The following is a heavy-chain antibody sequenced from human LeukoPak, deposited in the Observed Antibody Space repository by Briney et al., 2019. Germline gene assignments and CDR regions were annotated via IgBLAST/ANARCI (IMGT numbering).Heavy chain of an antibody. CDR2: IHHSGSN. CDR1: GGSISSGGYY. D-gene: IGHD1-26*01. J-gene: IGHJ4*02. Sequence: SETLSLTCTVSGGSISSGGYYWNWIQLPPGKGLEWIGYIHHSGSNYYNPSLKSRVTMSVDTSKNQFSLKLSSVTAADTAVYYCARLYSGNNLGGAFDYWGQGTLVTVSS. CDR3: ARLYSGNNLGGAFDY. V-gene: IGHV4-30-2*01.